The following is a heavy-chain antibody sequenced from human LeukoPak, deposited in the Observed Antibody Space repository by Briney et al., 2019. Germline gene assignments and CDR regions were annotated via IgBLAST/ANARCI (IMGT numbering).Heavy chain of an antibody. J-gene: IGHJ3*02. CDR2: IYHSGST. V-gene: IGHV4-38-2*01. CDR3: AGYYYDSSGYLDGDAFDI. CDR1: GFTFSRYW. D-gene: IGHD3-22*01. Sequence: GSLRLSCAASGFTFSRYWMSWVRQVPGKGLEWIGSIYHSGSTYYNPSLKSRVTISVDTSKNQFSLKLSSVTAADTAVYYCAGYYYDSSGYLDGDAFDIWGQGTMVTVSS.